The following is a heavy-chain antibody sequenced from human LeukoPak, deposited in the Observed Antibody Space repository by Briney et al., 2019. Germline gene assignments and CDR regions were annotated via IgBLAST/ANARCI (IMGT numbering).Heavy chain of an antibody. CDR2: ISYDGSNK. Sequence: AGGSLRLSCAASGFTFSNYAFVWVRQAPGKGLEWVAVISYDGSNKYYADSVKGRFTISRDNSKNTLYLQMNSLRAEDTAVYYCARDMAAAGLYYYYGMDVWGQGTTVTVSS. CDR1: GFTFSNYA. J-gene: IGHJ6*02. D-gene: IGHD6-13*01. V-gene: IGHV3-30*04. CDR3: ARDMAAAGLYYYYGMDV.